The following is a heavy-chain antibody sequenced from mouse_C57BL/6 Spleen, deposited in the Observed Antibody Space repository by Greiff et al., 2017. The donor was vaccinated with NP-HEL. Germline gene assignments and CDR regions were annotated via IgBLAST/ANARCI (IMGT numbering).Heavy chain of an antibody. V-gene: IGHV3-6*01. CDR2: ISYDGSN. CDR1: GYSITSGYY. Sequence: EVKLQESGPGLVKPSQSLSLTCSVTGYSITSGYYWNWIRQFPGNKLEWMGYISYDGSNNYNPSLKNRISITRDTSKNQFFLKLNSVTTEDTATYYCARDGWDVRDWYFDVWGTGTTVTVSS. D-gene: IGHD4-1*01. J-gene: IGHJ1*03. CDR3: ARDGWDVRDWYFDV.